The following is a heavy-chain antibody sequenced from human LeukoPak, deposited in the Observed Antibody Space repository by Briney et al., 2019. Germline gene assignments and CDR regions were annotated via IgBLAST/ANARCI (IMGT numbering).Heavy chain of an antibody. Sequence: ASVKVSCKASGYTFTANYIHWVRQAPGQGLEWVGWIAPRSGATTYSQKFQGRVTMTRDTSISTAYMELSRLRSDDTAVYYCARGSDVVVAATLPTNFDYWGQGTLVTVSS. CDR2: IAPRSGAT. CDR1: GYTFTANY. V-gene: IGHV1-2*02. J-gene: IGHJ4*02. D-gene: IGHD2-15*01. CDR3: ARGSDVVVAATLPTNFDY.